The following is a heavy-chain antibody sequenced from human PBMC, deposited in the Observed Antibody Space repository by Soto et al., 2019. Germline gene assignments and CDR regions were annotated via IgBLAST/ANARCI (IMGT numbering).Heavy chain of an antibody. Sequence: ASVKCSCKASVYTFTSYYIHWVRQAPGQGLEWRGRINPSGASTSYAKKFQGRVTMTRDPSTSTVYMELSSLRSEDTAVYYCARYGIAAAGTYYYYGMDVWGQGTTVTVSS. V-gene: IGHV1-46*01. D-gene: IGHD6-13*01. CDR1: VYTFTSYY. CDR2: INPSGAST. CDR3: ARYGIAAAGTYYYYGMDV. J-gene: IGHJ6*02.